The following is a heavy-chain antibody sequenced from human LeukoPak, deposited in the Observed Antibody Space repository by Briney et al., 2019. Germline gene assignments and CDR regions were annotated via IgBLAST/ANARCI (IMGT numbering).Heavy chain of an antibody. CDR3: ARDDYGDYTLSGDY. CDR1: GGSIXXXXYY. CDR2: IYYSGST. V-gene: IGHV4-39*07. Sequence: SEXXXLXCXVXGGSIXXXXYYXXXIXXXXGXXXXXXVSIYYSGSTYYNPSLKSRVTISVVTSKNQFSLKLTSVTAADTAVYYCARDDYGDYTLSGDYWGQGTLVTVSS. J-gene: IGHJ4*02. D-gene: IGHD4-17*01.